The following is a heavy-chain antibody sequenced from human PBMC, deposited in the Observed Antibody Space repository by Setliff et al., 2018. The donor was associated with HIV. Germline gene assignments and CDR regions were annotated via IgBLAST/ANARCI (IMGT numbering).Heavy chain of an antibody. CDR3: ASPRSAGTYQGAFYYFLDV. V-gene: IGHV1-69*13. CDR1: GGTFNSYV. Sequence: ASVKVSCKASGGTFNSYVFTWVRQAPGQGLEWMGDFLAVLRKPTYAQKFQGRLTIIADESTSTAYMELSDLRSEDTAVYYCASPRSAGTYQGAFYYFLDVWGRGTTVTVSS. CDR2: FLAVLRKP. J-gene: IGHJ6*03. D-gene: IGHD2-15*01.